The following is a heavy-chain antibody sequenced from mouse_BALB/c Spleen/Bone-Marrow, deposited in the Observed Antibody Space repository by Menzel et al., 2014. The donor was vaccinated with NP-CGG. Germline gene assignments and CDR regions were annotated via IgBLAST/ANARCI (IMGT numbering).Heavy chain of an antibody. CDR1: GYTFTSYI. CDR2: INPYNDGT. Sequence: EVKVVESGPELVKPGASVKMSCKASGYTFTSYILHWVKQKPGQGLEWIGYINPYNDGTKYNEKFKGKATLTSDKFSSATYMGLSSLTSEDSAVYYCARGGGHYFDYWGQGTTLTVSS. CDR3: ARGGGHYFDY. J-gene: IGHJ2*01. V-gene: IGHV1-14*01.